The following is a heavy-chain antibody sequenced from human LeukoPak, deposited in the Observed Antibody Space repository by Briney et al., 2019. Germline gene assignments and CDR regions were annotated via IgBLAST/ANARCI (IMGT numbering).Heavy chain of an antibody. CDR1: GFTFSSYW. V-gene: IGHV3-30*03. CDR3: ARAVADSTHYYYGMDV. Sequence: GGSLRLSCAASGFTFSSYWMSWVRQAPGKGLEWVAVISYDGSNKYYADSVKGRFTISRDNSKNTLYLQMNSLRAEDTAVYYCARAVADSTHYYYGMDVWGQGTTVTVSS. J-gene: IGHJ6*02. CDR2: ISYDGSNK. D-gene: IGHD6-19*01.